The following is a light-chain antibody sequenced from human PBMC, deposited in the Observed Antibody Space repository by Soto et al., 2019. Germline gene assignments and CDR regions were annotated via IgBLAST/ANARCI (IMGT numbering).Light chain of an antibody. CDR1: SSNIGTNY. CDR3: ATWDDSLSSWV. V-gene: IGLV1-47*01. CDR2: TNS. J-gene: IGLJ3*02. Sequence: QAVVTQPPSASGTPGQRVAISCSGSSSNIGTNYVYWYQQLPGTAPKLLIYTNSQRPSGVPDRFSGSKSGTSASLAISGLRSDDEADYYCATWDDSLSSWVFGGGTQLTVL.